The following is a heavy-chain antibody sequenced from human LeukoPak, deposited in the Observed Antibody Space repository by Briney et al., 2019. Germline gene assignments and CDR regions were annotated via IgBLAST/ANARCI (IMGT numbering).Heavy chain of an antibody. CDR1: GGSISSSSYY. Sequence: KPSETLSLTCTVSGGSISSSSYYWGWIRQPPGKGQEWIGSIYYSGSTYYNPSLKSRVTMSVDRSENQFSLKLSSVTAADTAVYYCARGLIVPSTIFDYWGQGALVTVSS. CDR3: ARGLIVPSTIFDY. CDR2: IYYSGST. J-gene: IGHJ4*02. D-gene: IGHD2-2*02. V-gene: IGHV4-39*07.